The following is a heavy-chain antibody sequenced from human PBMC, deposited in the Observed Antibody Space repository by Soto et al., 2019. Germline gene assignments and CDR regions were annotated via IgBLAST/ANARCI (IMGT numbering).Heavy chain of an antibody. Sequence: QVHLVQSGVEVKTPGASVKVSCQASGYTFFTYDISWVRQAPGQGLEGMGWISTYSVDTKYAQKFQGRVTMTTDTSTTTAYLDLRSLRSDDTAVYYCARHHGPTTSENWFDPWGQGTLVTVSS. D-gene: IGHD5-12*01. V-gene: IGHV1-18*01. CDR3: ARHHGPTTSENWFDP. CDR2: ISTYSVDT. J-gene: IGHJ5*02. CDR1: GYTFFTYD.